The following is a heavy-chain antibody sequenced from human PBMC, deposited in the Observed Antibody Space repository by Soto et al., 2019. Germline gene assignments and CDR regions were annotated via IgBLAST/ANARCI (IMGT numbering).Heavy chain of an antibody. CDR3: ASSVATITSYYYYGMDV. J-gene: IGHJ6*02. D-gene: IGHD5-12*01. V-gene: IGHV1-69*13. CDR1: GGTFSSYA. CDR2: IIPIFGTA. Sequence: SVKASCKASGGTFSSYAISWVRQAPGQGLEWMGGIIPIFGTANYAQKFQGRVTITADESTSTAYMELSSLRSEDTAVYYCASSVATITSYYYYGMDVWGQGTTVTVSS.